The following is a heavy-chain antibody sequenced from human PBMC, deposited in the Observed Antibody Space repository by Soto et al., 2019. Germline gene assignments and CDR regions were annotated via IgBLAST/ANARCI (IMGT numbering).Heavy chain of an antibody. J-gene: IGHJ6*03. CDR2: IKQDGSEK. CDR1: GFTFSSYW. CDR3: ARWVYSSSSLTYYYYYMDV. Sequence: GGSLRLSCAASGFTFSSYWMSWVRQAPGKGLEWVANIKQDGSEKYYVDSVKGRFTISRDNAKNSLYLQMNSLRAEDTAVYYCARWVYSSSSLTYYYYYMDVWGKGTTVTVSS. V-gene: IGHV3-7*01. D-gene: IGHD6-6*01.